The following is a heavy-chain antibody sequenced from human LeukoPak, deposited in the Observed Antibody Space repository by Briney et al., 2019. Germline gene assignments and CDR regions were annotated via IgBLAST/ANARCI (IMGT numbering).Heavy chain of an antibody. CDR3: AKWPEGAMDYFDY. Sequence: GGSLRLSCAASGFSFSSYAMTWARQAPGKGLEWVSAISGDGTRTYYADSVKGRFTISRDNSKNTLYLEMSSLRVEDTAIYYCAKWPEGAMDYFDYWGRGTLVTVSS. D-gene: IGHD3-16*01. V-gene: IGHV3-23*01. CDR1: GFSFSSYA. J-gene: IGHJ4*02. CDR2: ISGDGTRT.